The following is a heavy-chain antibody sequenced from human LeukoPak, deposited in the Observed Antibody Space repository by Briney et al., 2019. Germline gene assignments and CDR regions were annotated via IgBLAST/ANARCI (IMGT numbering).Heavy chain of an antibody. D-gene: IGHD3-10*01. J-gene: IGHJ4*02. Sequence: GGSLRLSCAAPGFTFRTYAMSWVRQAPGKGLEWVSSIRSSGETTYYAGSVKGRFTISRDNSRNTVFLQMNGLTAEDTAVYYCAKEVRESAWFYFDFWGQGTLATVSS. CDR1: GFTFRTYA. V-gene: IGHV3-23*01. CDR3: AKEVRESAWFYFDF. CDR2: IRSSGETT.